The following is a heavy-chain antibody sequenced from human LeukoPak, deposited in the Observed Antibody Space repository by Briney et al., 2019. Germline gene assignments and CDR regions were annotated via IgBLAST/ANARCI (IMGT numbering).Heavy chain of an antibody. Sequence: GGSLRLSCAASGFTFSSYSMNWVRQAPGKGLEWVSSISSSSSYIYYADSVKGRFTISRDNAKNSLYLQMDSLRAEDTAVYYCARGRGTAMARDYFDYWGQGTLSPSPQ. J-gene: IGHJ4*02. V-gene: IGHV3-21*01. CDR2: ISSSSSYI. CDR3: ARGRGTAMARDYFDY. CDR1: GFTFSSYS. D-gene: IGHD5-18*01.